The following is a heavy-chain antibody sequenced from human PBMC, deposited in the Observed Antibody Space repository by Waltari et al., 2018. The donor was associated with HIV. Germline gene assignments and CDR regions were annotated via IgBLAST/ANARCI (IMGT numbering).Heavy chain of an antibody. Sequence: QVQLQQWGAGLLKPSETLSLTCAVYGGSFSGYYWSWIRQPPGKGLEWIGEINHSGSTNYNPSLKSRVTISVDTSKNQFSLKLSSVTAADTAVYYCARAQSSSWYTGGFFEYWGQGTLVTVSS. V-gene: IGHV4-34*01. D-gene: IGHD6-13*01. J-gene: IGHJ4*02. CDR1: GGSFSGYY. CDR3: ARAQSSSWYTGGFFEY. CDR2: INHSGST.